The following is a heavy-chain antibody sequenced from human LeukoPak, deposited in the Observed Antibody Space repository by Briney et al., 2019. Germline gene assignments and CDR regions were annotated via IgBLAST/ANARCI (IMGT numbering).Heavy chain of an antibody. CDR3: ARGIAVAHFDY. Sequence: PGGSLRLSCAASGFTVSSNYMSWVRQAPGKGLEWVSVIYSGGSTYYADSVKGRFTISRDNSKNTLYLQMNSLRAEDTAVYYCARGIAVAHFDYWGQGTLVTVSS. J-gene: IGHJ4*02. CDR1: GFTVSSNY. V-gene: IGHV3-53*01. CDR2: IYSGGST. D-gene: IGHD6-19*01.